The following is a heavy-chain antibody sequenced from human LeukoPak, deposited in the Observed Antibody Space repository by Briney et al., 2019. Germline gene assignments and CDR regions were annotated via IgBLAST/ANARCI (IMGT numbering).Heavy chain of an antibody. D-gene: IGHD6-19*01. CDR3: ATVPHIAVAGTPIIDY. CDR1: GYTLTELS. Sequence: ASVKVSCKVSGYTLTELSMHWVRQAPGKGLEWMGGFDPEDGETIYAQKFQGRVTMTEDTSTDTAYMELSSLRSEDTAVYYCATVPHIAVAGTPIIDYWGQGTLVTVSS. CDR2: FDPEDGET. V-gene: IGHV1-24*01. J-gene: IGHJ4*02.